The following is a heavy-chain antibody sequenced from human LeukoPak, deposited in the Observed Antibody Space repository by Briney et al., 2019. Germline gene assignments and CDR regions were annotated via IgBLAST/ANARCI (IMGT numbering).Heavy chain of an antibody. D-gene: IGHD3-3*01. CDR1: GYTFTGYY. Sequence: ASVTVSCKASGYTFTGYYMHWVRQAPGQGLEWMGWINPNSGGTNYAQKFQGRVTMTRDTSISTAYMELSRLRSDDTAVYYCARDPRTTIFGVVTPFDYWGQGTLVTVSS. CDR3: ARDPRTTIFGVVTPFDY. J-gene: IGHJ4*02. CDR2: INPNSGGT. V-gene: IGHV1-2*02.